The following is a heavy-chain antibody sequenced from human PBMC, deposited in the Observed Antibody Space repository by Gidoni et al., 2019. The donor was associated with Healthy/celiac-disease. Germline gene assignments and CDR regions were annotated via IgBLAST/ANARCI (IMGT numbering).Heavy chain of an antibody. CDR3: AKDRQLVHYYFDY. D-gene: IGHD6-13*01. CDR1: GFTFSSYA. J-gene: IGHJ4*02. V-gene: IGHV3-23*01. Sequence: EVQLLESGGGLVQPGGSLRLSCAASGFTFSSYAMSWVRQAPGKGREWVSAISGSGGSTYYADSVKGRFTISRDNSKNTLYLQMNSLRAEDTAVYYCAKDRQLVHYYFDYWGQGTLVTVSS. CDR2: ISGSGGST.